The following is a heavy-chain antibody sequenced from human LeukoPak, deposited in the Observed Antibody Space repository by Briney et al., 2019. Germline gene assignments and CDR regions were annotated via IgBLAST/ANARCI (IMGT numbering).Heavy chain of an antibody. CDR3: ARGRDGYNLVDAFDI. CDR1: GGTFSSYA. CDR2: IIPIFGTA. Sequence: SVKVSCKASGGTFSSYAISWVRQAPGQGLEWMGGIIPIFGTANYAQKFQGRVTITADKSTSTAYMELSSLRSEDTAVYYCARGRDGYNLVDAFDIWGQGIMVTVSS. V-gene: IGHV1-69*06. D-gene: IGHD5-24*01. J-gene: IGHJ3*02.